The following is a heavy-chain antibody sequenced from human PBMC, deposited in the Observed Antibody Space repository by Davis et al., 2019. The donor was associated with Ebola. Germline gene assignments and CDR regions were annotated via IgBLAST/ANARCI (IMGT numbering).Heavy chain of an antibody. CDR3: ARRVDVAAAGTFYYGMDV. J-gene: IGHJ6*02. Sequence: GESLKISCKGSGYSFTSYWISWVRQMPGKGLEWMGRIDPSDSYTNYSPSFQGHVTISADKSISTAYLQWSSLKASDTAMYYCARRVDVAAAGTFYYGMDVWGQGTTVTVSS. CDR1: GYSFTSYW. CDR2: IDPSDSYT. V-gene: IGHV5-10-1*01. D-gene: IGHD6-13*01.